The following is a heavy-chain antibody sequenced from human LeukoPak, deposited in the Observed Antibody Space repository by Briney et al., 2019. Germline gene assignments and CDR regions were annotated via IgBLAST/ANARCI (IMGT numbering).Heavy chain of an antibody. CDR1: GFTVSSNY. V-gene: IGHV3-53*01. D-gene: IGHD3-9*01. Sequence: GGSLRLSCAASGFTVSSNYMSWVRQAPGKGLEWVSVIYSGGSTYYADSVKGRFTISRDNSKNTLYLQMNSLRAEDTAVYYCARARDDILTGYHAFDIWGQRTMVTVSS. J-gene: IGHJ3*02. CDR2: IYSGGST. CDR3: ARARDDILTGYHAFDI.